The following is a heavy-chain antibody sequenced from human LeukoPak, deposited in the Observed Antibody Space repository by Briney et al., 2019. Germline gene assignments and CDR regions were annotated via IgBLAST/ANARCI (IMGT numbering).Heavy chain of an antibody. J-gene: IGHJ4*02. CDR1: GYTFTSCY. D-gene: IGHD3-22*01. CDR2: INPSGGST. CDR3: AREVVHYYDSSGGSDY. Sequence: ASVKVSCKASGYTFTSCYMHWVRQAPGQGLEWMGIINPSGGSTSCAQKFQGRVTMTRDTSTSTVYMELSSLRSEDTAVYYCAREVVHYYDSSGGSDYWGQGTLVTVSS. V-gene: IGHV1-46*01.